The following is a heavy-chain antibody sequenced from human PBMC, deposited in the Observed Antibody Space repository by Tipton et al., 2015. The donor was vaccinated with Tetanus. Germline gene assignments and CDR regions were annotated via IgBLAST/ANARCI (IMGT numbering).Heavy chain of an antibody. Sequence: TLSLTCTVSGGSISSPSYYWDWIRQPPGKGLEWIGNIYYNGNTLQNPSLKSRVTLSLDKSKNQFSLKLRSVTAADTAVYYCARSADNWFDPWGQGTLVTVSS. CDR2: IYYNGNT. V-gene: IGHV4-39*01. J-gene: IGHJ5*02. CDR1: GGSISSPSYY. CDR3: ARSADNWFDP.